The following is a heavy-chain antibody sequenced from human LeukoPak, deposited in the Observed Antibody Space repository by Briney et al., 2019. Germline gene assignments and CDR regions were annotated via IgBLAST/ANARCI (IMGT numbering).Heavy chain of an antibody. D-gene: IGHD3-10*01. CDR2: ISGSGGYT. CDR1: GFIFSNYA. CDR3: ARWFAFDI. J-gene: IGHJ3*02. Sequence: GGSLRLSCAASGFIFSNYAMHWVRQAPGKGLEWVSAISGSGGYTFYSDSVKGRFTISRDNAKNSLYLLMNSLRAEDTAVYYCARWFAFDIWGQGTMVTVSS. V-gene: IGHV3-21*01.